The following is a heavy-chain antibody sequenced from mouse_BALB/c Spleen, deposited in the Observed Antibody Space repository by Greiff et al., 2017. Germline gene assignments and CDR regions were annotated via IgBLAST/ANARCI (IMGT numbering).Heavy chain of an antibody. J-gene: IGHJ4*01. CDR1: GFNIKDTY. D-gene: IGHD2-1*01. CDR3: ARGNYGDYYAMDY. V-gene: IGHV14-3*02. CDR2: IDPANGNT. Sequence: EVQLQQSGAELVKPGASVKLSCTASGFNIKDTYMHWVKQRPEQGLEWIGRIDPANGNTKYDPKFQGKATITADTSSNTAYLQLSSLTSEDTAVYYCARGNYGDYYAMDYGGQGTSVTVSS.